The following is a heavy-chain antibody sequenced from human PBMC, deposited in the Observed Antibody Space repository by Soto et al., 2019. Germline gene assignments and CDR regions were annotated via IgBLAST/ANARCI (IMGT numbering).Heavy chain of an antibody. CDR2: IYYSGST. D-gene: IGHD4-17*01. CDR1: GGSISSYY. J-gene: IGHJ5*02. Sequence: SETLSLTCTVSGGSISSYYWSWIRQPPGKGLEWIGYIYYSGSTNYNPSLKSRVTISVDTSKNQFSLKLSSVTAADTAVYYCARDLDGDYSAWFDPWGQGTLVTVSS. CDR3: ARDLDGDYSAWFDP. V-gene: IGHV4-59*01.